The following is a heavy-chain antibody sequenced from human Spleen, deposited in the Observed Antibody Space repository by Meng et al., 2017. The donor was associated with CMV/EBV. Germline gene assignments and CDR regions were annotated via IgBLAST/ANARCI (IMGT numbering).Heavy chain of an antibody. CDR1: GYTFTGYY. CDR2: INPNSGGT. Sequence: ASVKVSCKVSGYTFTGYYMHWVRQAPGQGLEWMGWINPNSGGTNYAQKFQGRVTLTRDTSINTGYMELTRLTSDDTAVYYCARDNNWGPDYWGQGTLVTVSS. J-gene: IGHJ4*02. V-gene: IGHV1-2*02. CDR3: ARDNNWGPDY. D-gene: IGHD7-27*01.